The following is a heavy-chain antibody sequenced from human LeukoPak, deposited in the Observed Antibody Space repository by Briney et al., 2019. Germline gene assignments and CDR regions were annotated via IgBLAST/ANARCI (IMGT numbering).Heavy chain of an antibody. CDR1: GFTFSSYR. V-gene: IGHV3-21*01. D-gene: IGHD1/OR15-1a*01. CDR2: ISSTSSYI. J-gene: IGHJ6*03. CDR3: ARATKQKGRYYYYYMDV. Sequence: PGGSLRLSCAASGFTFSSYRMSWVRQAPGKGLEWVSSISSTSSYIYLADSLKGRFTISRDNAKNSLYLQMNSLRAEDTAVYYCARATKQKGRYYYYYMDVWGKGTTVTVSS.